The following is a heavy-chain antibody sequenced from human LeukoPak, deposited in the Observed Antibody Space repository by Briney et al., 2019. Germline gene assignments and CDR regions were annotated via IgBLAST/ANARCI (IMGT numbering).Heavy chain of an antibody. CDR1: GFTFSTYW. CDR3: ARVLDGSGSRSFDY. V-gene: IGHV3-74*01. J-gene: IGHJ4*02. CDR2: INSDGNST. Sequence: GGSLRLSCGASGFTFSTYWMHWVRQAPGKGLVWVSRINSDGNSTNHADSVRGRFTISRDNAKNTLYLQMNSLRAEDTAVYFCARVLDGSGSRSFDYWGQGTLVTVSS. D-gene: IGHD3-10*01.